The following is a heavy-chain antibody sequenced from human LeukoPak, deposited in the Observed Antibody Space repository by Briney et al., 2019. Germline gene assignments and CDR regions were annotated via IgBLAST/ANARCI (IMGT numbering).Heavy chain of an antibody. CDR1: GGSISSYY. V-gene: IGHV4-59*01. D-gene: IGHD3-3*01. CDR2: IYYSGST. Sequence: SETLSLTCTVSGGSISSYYWSWIRQPPGKGLEWIGYIYYSGSTNYNTSLKSRVTISVDTSKNQFSLKLSSVTAADTAVYYCARVRRGDYDFWSGYYFDYWGQGTLVTVSS. CDR3: ARVRRGDYDFWSGYYFDY. J-gene: IGHJ4*02.